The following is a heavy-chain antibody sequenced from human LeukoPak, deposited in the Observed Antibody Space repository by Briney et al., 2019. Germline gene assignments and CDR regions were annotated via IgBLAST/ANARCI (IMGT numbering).Heavy chain of an antibody. D-gene: IGHD1-7*01. J-gene: IGHJ4*02. V-gene: IGHV4-31*02. CDR2: IYYSGST. CDR3: ARYFHGKHWNYYFDY. Sequence: LRLSCAASGFTFSSYAMSWVRQHPGKGLEWIGYIYYSGSTYYNPSLKSRVTISVDTSKNQFSLKLSSVTAADTAVYYCARYFHGKHWNYYFDYWGQGTLVTVSS. CDR1: GFTFSSYA.